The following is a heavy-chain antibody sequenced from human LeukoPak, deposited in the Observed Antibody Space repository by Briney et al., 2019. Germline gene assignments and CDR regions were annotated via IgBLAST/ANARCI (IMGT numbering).Heavy chain of an antibody. CDR3: AKSGGYGLIDY. J-gene: IGHJ4*02. V-gene: IGHV4-39*01. D-gene: IGHD1-26*01. Sequence: SETLSLTCAVSGASVSGSNYYWGWIRQPPGKGLEWIGNIYSSGSTYYNASLQSRVTISIDTSKNQFSLRLNSVTAANTAMYYCAKSGGYGLIDYWGQGTRVTVSS. CDR1: GASVSGSNYY. CDR2: IYSSGST.